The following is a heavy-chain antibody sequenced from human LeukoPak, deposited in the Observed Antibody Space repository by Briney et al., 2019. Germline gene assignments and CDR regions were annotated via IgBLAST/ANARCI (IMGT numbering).Heavy chain of an antibody. CDR2: VANDGRDK. CDR1: GFIFSHYG. J-gene: IGHJ4*02. V-gene: IGHV3-30*18. D-gene: IGHD3-3*01. Sequence: PGGSLRLSCAASGFIFSHYGMHWVRQAPGKGLEWVAVVANDGRDKRYADSVRGRFTISRDNSENTLYLQMNSLRSEDTAVYYCAKDGTFGAATYYFDYWGQGTLVTASS. CDR3: AKDGTFGAATYYFDY.